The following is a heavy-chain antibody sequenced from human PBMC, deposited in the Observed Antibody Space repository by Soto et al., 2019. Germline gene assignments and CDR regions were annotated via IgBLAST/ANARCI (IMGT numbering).Heavy chain of an antibody. D-gene: IGHD2-15*01. V-gene: IGHV4-4*07. CDR2: IYYTGST. J-gene: IGHJ4*02. Sequence: PSATLSLTCSVSAGSISTYHWSWIRQPAGKGVEWIGRIYYTGSTDYNPSLKSRVTMSVDTSKNQFSLKVSSVTAADTAVYYCARDCSGGACYPASFYYRGQRTPVTVSA. CDR1: AGSISTYH. CDR3: ARDCSGGACYPASFYY.